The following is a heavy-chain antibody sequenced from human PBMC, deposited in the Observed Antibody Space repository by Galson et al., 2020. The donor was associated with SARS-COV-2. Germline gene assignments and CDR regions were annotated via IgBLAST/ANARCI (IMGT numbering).Heavy chain of an antibody. V-gene: IGHV3-64*01. Sequence: TGGSLRLSCAASGFTLSSSAMHWVRQAPGKGLEYVSSICGSTPYVNSVQGRFSISRDNSKNTLYLQMGSLRADDMAVYYCARQFCSSRTCTTGGFDLWGQGTTVTVSS. CDR3: ARQFCSSRTCTTGGFDL. CDR2: ICGST. CDR1: GFTLSSSA. D-gene: IGHD2-2*01. J-gene: IGHJ3*01.